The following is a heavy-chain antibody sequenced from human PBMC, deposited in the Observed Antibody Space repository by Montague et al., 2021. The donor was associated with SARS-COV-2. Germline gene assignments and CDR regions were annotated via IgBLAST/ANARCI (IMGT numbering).Heavy chain of an antibody. CDR3: AKVRVAVIDKAEEGFDS. CDR1: GFIFNNYA. D-gene: IGHD3-10*01. J-gene: IGHJ4*02. V-gene: IGHV3-23*01. CDR2: ITNSGRTP. Sequence: SLRLSCAASGFIFNNYALSWVRQAPGKGLEWVATITNSGRTPYYSYSXXVLFTISRDNSKTTVFLQMNGLRGEDTAVYYCAKVRVAVIDKAEEGFDSWGQGALVTVSS.